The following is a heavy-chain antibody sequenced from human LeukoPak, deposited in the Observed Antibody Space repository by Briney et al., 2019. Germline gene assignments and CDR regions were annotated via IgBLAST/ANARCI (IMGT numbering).Heavy chain of an antibody. CDR2: MNPNSGNT. CDR3: AESAVAGMGYGY. Sequence: ASVKVSCKASGYTFTSYDINWVRQATGQGLEWMGWMNPNSGNTGYAQKFQGRVTMTRNTSISTAYMELSSLRSEDTAVYYCAESAVAGMGYGYWGQGTLVTVSS. V-gene: IGHV1-8*01. CDR1: GYTFTSYD. D-gene: IGHD6-19*01. J-gene: IGHJ4*02.